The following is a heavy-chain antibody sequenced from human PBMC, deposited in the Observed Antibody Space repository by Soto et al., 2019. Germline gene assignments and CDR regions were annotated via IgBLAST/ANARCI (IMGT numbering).Heavy chain of an antibody. D-gene: IGHD3-10*01. V-gene: IGHV3-64*01. J-gene: IGHJ3*02. Sequence: PGGSLRLSCAASGFTFSSYAMHWVRQAPGKGLEYVSAISSNGGSTYYANSVKGRFTISRDNSKNTLYLQMGSLRAEDMAVYYCARGAVWFGAVLGDAFDIWGQGTMVTVSS. CDR1: GFTFSSYA. CDR2: ISSNGGST. CDR3: ARGAVWFGAVLGDAFDI.